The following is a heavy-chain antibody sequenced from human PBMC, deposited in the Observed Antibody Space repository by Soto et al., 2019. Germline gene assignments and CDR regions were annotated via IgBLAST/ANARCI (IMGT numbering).Heavy chain of an antibody. J-gene: IGHJ6*02. CDR2: IYPSGGST. D-gene: IGHD2-8*02. CDR1: GYTFTNYY. Sequence: GASVKVSCKASGYTFTNYYMHWVRQAPGQGLEWMGIIYPSGGSTRNAQKFQGRVTMTRDTSTSTVYMELSSLRSEDTAVYFCAATGGNYFGLDVWGQGTTVTVSS. CDR3: AATGGNYFGLDV. V-gene: IGHV1-46*01.